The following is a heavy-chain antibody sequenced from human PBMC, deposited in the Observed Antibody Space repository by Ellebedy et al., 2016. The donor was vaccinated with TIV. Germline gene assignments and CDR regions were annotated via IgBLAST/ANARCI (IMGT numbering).Heavy chain of an antibody. J-gene: IGHJ4*02. CDR1: GFTFSSYA. CDR2: TSLDGSDK. D-gene: IGHD1-14*01. Sequence: PGGSLRLSCVASGFTFSSYAVHWVRQAPGKGLEWVAVTSLDGSDKYYGDSVKGRFTVSRDNSKNTMFLQMDNLRAEDTAVYYCARDRANHQFHYWGQGTLVTVSA. V-gene: IGHV3-30*01. CDR3: ARDRANHQFHY.